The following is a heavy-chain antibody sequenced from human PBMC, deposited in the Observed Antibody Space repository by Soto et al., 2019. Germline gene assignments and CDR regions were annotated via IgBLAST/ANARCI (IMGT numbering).Heavy chain of an antibody. D-gene: IGHD3-3*01. CDR3: AHIFTIFGVGGWFDP. J-gene: IGHJ5*02. CDR1: GFSLSTSGVG. CDR2: IYWDDDK. V-gene: IGHV2-5*02. Sequence: QITLKESGPTLVKPTQTLTLTCTFSGFSLSTSGVGVGWIRQPPGKALEWLALIYWDDDKRYSPSPKSRLTITKDTSKNQVVLTMTNMDPVDTATYYCAHIFTIFGVGGWFDPWGQGTLVTVSS.